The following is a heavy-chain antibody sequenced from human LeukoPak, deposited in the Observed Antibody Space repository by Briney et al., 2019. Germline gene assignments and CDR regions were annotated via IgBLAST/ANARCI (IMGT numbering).Heavy chain of an antibody. D-gene: IGHD5-12*01. CDR1: GFTFSSYA. CDR2: ISGSGGST. V-gene: IGHV3-23*01. Sequence: PGGSLRLSCAASGFTFSSYAMSWVRQAPGKGLEWVSAISGSGGSTYYADSVKGRFTISRDNSKNTLYLQMNSLRAEDTAVYYCAKDLQYSGYGTYYFDYWGQGTLVTVSS. CDR3: AKDLQYSGYGTYYFDY. J-gene: IGHJ4*02.